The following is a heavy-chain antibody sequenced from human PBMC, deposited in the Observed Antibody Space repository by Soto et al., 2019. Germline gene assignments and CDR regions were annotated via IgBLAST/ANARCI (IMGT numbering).Heavy chain of an antibody. J-gene: IGHJ4*02. D-gene: IGHD3-22*01. V-gene: IGHV1-69*01. Sequence: QVQLVQSGAEVRKPGSSVKVSCKASGGTFSRHAISWVRQAPGHGLEWMGGIIPIFGTANHAQKFQGRVTIVADESTSTVYVELSSLRSEDTAMYYCARGWGYDSNDYYYAYWGQGTLVIVSS. CDR2: IIPIFGTA. CDR3: ARGWGYDSNDYYYAY. CDR1: GGTFSRHA.